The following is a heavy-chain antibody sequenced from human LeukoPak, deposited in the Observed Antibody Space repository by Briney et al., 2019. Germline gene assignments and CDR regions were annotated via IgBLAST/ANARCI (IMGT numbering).Heavy chain of an antibody. V-gene: IGHV5-51*01. CDR3: ARIGSSSWYPNYNWFDP. CDR2: IYPGDSDT. CDR1: GYSFTSYW. J-gene: IGHJ5*02. Sequence: GESLKISCKGSGYSFTSYWIGWVRQMPGKGLEWMGIIYPGDSDTRYSPSFQGQVTISADKSIGTAYLQWSSLKASDTAMYYCARIGSSSWYPNYNWFDPWGQGTLVTVSS. D-gene: IGHD6-13*01.